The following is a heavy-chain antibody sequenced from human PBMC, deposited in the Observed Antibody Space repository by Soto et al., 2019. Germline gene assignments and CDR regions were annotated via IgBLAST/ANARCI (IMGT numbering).Heavy chain of an antibody. V-gene: IGHV3-23*01. CDR3: AKKPYDTRGFIDY. Sequence: GALRLSCAASGFTFSSYAMSWVRQAPGKGLEWVSAISGSGGSTYYADSVKGRFTISRDNSKNTLYLQMNSLRAEDTAVYYCAKKPYDTRGFIDYWGQGSLVIVSS. D-gene: IGHD3-22*01. J-gene: IGHJ4*02. CDR2: ISGSGGST. CDR1: GFTFSSYA.